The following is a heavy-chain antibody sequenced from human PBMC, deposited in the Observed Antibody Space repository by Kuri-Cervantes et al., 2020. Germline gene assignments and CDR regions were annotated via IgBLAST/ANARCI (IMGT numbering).Heavy chain of an antibody. D-gene: IGHD2-2*01. CDR3: ARTDCSSTSCYFYYYYMDV. CDR2: INAGNGNT. CDR1: GYTFTSYD. V-gene: IGHV1-3*01. J-gene: IGHJ6*03. Sequence: ASVKVSCKASGYTFTSYDINWVRQATGQGLEWMGWINAGNGNTKYSQKFQGRVTITRDTSASTAYMELRSLRSDDTAVYYCARTDCSSTSCYFYYYYMDVWGKGTTVTVSS.